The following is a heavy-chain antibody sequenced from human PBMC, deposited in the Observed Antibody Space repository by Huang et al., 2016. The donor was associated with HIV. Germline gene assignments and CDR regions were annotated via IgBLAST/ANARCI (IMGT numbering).Heavy chain of an antibody. CDR2: ISDYNGKT. CDR1: GYTFTNYA. V-gene: IGHV1-18*01. CDR3: ARERYYYDRSGYYTPVEYFHH. Sequence: QVQLVQSGAEVKKPGASVKVSCKASGYTFTNYAINWVRQAPGQSLEWMGWISDYNGKTNYAQKVQGRGTMTKDASTSTAYMELRSLISDDTAVYYCARERYYYDRSGYYTPVEYFHHWGQGTLVTVSS. J-gene: IGHJ1*01. D-gene: IGHD3-22*01.